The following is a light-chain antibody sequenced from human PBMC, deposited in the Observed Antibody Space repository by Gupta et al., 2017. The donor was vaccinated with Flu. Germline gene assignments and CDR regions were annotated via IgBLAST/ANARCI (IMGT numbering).Light chain of an antibody. CDR3: AAWDDSLNAWV. CDR2: SNI. J-gene: IGLJ3*02. V-gene: IGLV1-44*01. CDR1: SSNIGSNT. Sequence: QSVPTQPPSPSVSPGQRVTISCSGSSSNIGSNTINWYQQLPGTAPKLLIYSNIRRPSGVPDRFSGSKSGTSASLAISGLQTEDEADYYCAAWDDSLNAWVFGGGTKLTVL.